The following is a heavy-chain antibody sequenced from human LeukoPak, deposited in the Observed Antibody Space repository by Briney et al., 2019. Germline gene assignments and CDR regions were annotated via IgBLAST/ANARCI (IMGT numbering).Heavy chain of an antibody. CDR3: AADSGGYYNYYYYYMDV. CDR1: GGTFSSYA. V-gene: IGHV1-69*13. CDR2: IIPIFGTA. Sequence: GASVKVSCKASGGTFSSYAISWVRQAPGQGLEWMGGIIPIFGTANYAQKFQGRVTITADESTSTVYMELSSLRSEDTAVYYCAADSGGYYNYYYYYMDVWGKGTTVTVSS. D-gene: IGHD3-22*01. J-gene: IGHJ6*03.